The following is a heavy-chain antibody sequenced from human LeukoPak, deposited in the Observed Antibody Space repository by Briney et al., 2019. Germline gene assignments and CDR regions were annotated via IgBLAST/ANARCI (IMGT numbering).Heavy chain of an antibody. CDR2: ISGSDGGI. J-gene: IGHJ4*02. CDR1: GFTFSRYA. Sequence: PGGSLRLSCAPSGFTFSRYAMTWVRQAPGKGLECVSIISGSDGGIYYADSVKGRFTISRDNSKNTLYLQMNGLRAEDTAVYYCAIRAGSNGLFDYWGQGTPVTVSS. D-gene: IGHD4-11*01. CDR3: AIRAGSNGLFDY. V-gene: IGHV3-23*01.